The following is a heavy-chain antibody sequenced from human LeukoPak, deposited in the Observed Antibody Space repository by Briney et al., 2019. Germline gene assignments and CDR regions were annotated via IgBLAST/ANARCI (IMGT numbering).Heavy chain of an antibody. V-gene: IGHV3-7*01. D-gene: IGHD3-10*01. J-gene: IGHJ4*02. Sequence: GGSLRLSCAASGFTFTTYWMSWVRQLPGKGLEWVANINQDGTEKYYVDSVKGRFTFSRDNAKNSLDLQMNSLRVEDTGIYYCVKVAKYYYGSETYYFFEHWGQGTPVTASS. CDR1: GFTFTTYW. CDR2: INQDGTEK. CDR3: VKVAKYYYGSETYYFFEH.